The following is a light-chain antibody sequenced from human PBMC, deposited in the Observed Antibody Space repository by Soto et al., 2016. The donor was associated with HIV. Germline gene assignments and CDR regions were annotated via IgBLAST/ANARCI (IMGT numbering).Light chain of an antibody. CDR2: RAS. J-gene: IGKJ1*01. Sequence: DIQMTQSPSTLSASVRDRVTITCRASQSISNWLAWYQQKPGKAPKLLIYRASSLESGVPSRFSGSRSGTDFTLTISCLQSEDFATYYCQQYYSFPWTFGQGTKVEIK. V-gene: IGKV1-5*03. CDR3: QQYYSFPWT. CDR1: QSISNW.